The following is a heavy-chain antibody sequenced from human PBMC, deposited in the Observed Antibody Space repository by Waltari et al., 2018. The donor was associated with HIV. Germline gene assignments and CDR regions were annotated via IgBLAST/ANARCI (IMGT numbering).Heavy chain of an antibody. D-gene: IGHD1-1*01. V-gene: IGHV1-2*02. Sequence: QVQLVQSGPDVRKPGASVMVSCKTSGYTFSGYYIHWVRQAPGQGLEWRGWVNPNKGGTNYAQKFKDRVTMTRDTSITSAYMEVSSLKSDDTAVYYCARASWNDDGYYFDFWGQGSLVTVSS. J-gene: IGHJ4*02. CDR1: GYTFSGYY. CDR2: VNPNKGGT. CDR3: ARASWNDDGYYFDF.